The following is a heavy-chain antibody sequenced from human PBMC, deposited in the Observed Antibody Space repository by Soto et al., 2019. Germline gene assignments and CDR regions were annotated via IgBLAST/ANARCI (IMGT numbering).Heavy chain of an antibody. D-gene: IGHD2-8*01. J-gene: IGHJ5*02. V-gene: IGHV5-51*01. CDR3: ARGYCTTNICDPWFDP. CDR1: GYSFTSYW. CDR2: IYPSDSDT. Sequence: GESLKISCTGVGYSFTSYWIGWVRQMPGKGLEWMGIIYPSDSDTRYSPSFQGQVTISADKSISTVYLQWSSLKASDTAMYYCARGYCTTNICDPWFDPWGQGTLVTVSS.